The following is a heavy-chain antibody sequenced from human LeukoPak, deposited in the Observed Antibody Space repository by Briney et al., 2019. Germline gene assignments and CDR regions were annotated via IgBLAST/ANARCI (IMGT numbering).Heavy chain of an antibody. D-gene: IGHD5-18*01. CDR2: IYTSGST. V-gene: IGHV4-61*02. J-gene: IGHJ4*02. CDR3: ARERGYSYWSYFGY. Sequence: SETLSLTCTVSGGSISSGSYYWSWIRQPAGKGLEWIGRIYTSGSTNYNPSLKSRVTISVDTSKNQFSLKLSSVTAADTAVYYCARERGYSYWSYFGYWGQGTLVTVSS. CDR1: GGSISSGSYY.